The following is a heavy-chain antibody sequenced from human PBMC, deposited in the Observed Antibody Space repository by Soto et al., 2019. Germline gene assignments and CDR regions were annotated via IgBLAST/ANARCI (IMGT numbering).Heavy chain of an antibody. J-gene: IGHJ4*02. D-gene: IGHD4-17*01. Sequence: SETLSLTCTVSGGSISSYYWSWIRQPPGKGLEWIGYIYYSGSTNYNPSLKSRVTISVDTSKNQFSLKLSSVTAADTAVYYCARETDYGLDYWGQGTLVTVSS. V-gene: IGHV4-59*01. CDR2: IYYSGST. CDR3: ARETDYGLDY. CDR1: GGSISSYY.